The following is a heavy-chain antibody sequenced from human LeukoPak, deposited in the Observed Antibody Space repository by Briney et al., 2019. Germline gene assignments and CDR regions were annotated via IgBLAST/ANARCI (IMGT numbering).Heavy chain of an antibody. CDR3: ARGARYYDSSGYYYY. CDR1: GFTFSSYG. V-gene: IGHV3-33*01. J-gene: IGHJ4*02. Sequence: GGSLRLSCAASGFTFSSYGMHWVRQAPGKGLEWVAVIWYDGSNKYYADSVKGRFTISGDNSKNTLYLQMNSLRAEDTAVYYCARGARYYDSSGYYYYWGQGTLVTVSS. CDR2: IWYDGSNK. D-gene: IGHD3-22*01.